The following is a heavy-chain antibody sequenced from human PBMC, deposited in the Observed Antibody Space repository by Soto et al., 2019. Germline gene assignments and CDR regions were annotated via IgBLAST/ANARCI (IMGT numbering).Heavy chain of an antibody. CDR2: IYYSGST. J-gene: IGHJ6*02. CDR1: GGSISSGDYY. CDR3: ARDAIGDYYYGIDV. V-gene: IGHV4-30-4*01. Sequence: SETLSLTCTVSGGSISSGDYYWSWIRQPPGKGLEWIGYIYYSGSTYYNPSLKSRVTISVDTSKNQFSLKLSSVTAADTAVYYCARDAIGDYYYGIDVWGQRTTVTVSS. D-gene: IGHD3-22*01.